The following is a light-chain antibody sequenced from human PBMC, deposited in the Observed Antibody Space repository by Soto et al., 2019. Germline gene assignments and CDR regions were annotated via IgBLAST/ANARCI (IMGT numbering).Light chain of an antibody. Sequence: QSVLTQPASVSGSPGQSITISCTGTSSDVGGYNYVSWYQQHPGKAPKLMIYEVSNRPSGISNRFSGSKSGNTASLTISGLQGEDEADYYCASYASSSSYVFGIGTKLTVL. J-gene: IGLJ1*01. CDR2: EVS. CDR3: ASYASSSSYV. CDR1: SSDVGGYNY. V-gene: IGLV2-14*01.